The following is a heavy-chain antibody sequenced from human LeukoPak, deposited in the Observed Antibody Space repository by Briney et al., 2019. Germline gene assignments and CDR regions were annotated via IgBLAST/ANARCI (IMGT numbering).Heavy chain of an antibody. CDR2: ISAYNGNT. Sequence: ASVKVSCKASGYTFTSYGISWVRQAPGQGLEWMGWISAYNGNTNYAQKLQGRVTMTTDTSTSTAYMELRSLRSDDTAVYYCARDFDFWSGPGTRGAFDIWGQGTMVTVSS. CDR3: ARDFDFWSGPGTRGAFDI. J-gene: IGHJ3*02. V-gene: IGHV1-18*01. D-gene: IGHD3-3*01. CDR1: GYTFTSYG.